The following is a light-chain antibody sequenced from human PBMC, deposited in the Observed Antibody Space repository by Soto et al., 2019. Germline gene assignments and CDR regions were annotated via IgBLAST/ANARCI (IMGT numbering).Light chain of an antibody. V-gene: IGKV3-15*01. CDR2: GAS. Sequence: EVVLTQSPGTLSLSPGERATLSCRTSQTVSSSFLAWYQQTPGQAPRLLIYGASTRATGIPARFSGSGSGTEFTLTISSLQSEDFAVYYCQQYNNWPSYTFXQGTKADIK. J-gene: IGKJ2*01. CDR3: QQYNNWPSYT. CDR1: QTVSSS.